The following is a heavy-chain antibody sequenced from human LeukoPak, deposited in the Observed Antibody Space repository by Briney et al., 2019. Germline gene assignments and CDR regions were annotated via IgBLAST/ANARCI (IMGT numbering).Heavy chain of an antibody. CDR3: VRDASGHGLDV. J-gene: IGHJ6*02. CDR2: IGKAGDT. D-gene: IGHD5-12*01. CDR1: GFTFSTYD. Sequence: PGRSLRLSCAASGFTFSTYDMHWVRQATGRGVEWVSGIGKAGDTYYLGSVKGRFTISRENAKNSLYLQMNSLRAGDTAVYYCVRDASGHGLDVWGQGTTVTVSS. V-gene: IGHV3-13*04.